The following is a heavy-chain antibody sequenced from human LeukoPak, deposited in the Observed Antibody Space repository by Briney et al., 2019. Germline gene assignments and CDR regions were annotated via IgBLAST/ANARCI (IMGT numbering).Heavy chain of an antibody. CDR1: GFTFSSYG. CDR3: AKGRNYYDSSGRYPSDY. D-gene: IGHD3-22*01. V-gene: IGHV3-30*18. Sequence: GGSLRPSCAASGFTFSSYGMQWVRQAPGKGLEWVADISYDGRSEYYTDSVKGRFTISRDNSKNTLYLQMNSLRAEDTAVYYCAKGRNYYDSSGRYPSDYWGQGTLVTVSS. CDR2: ISYDGRSE. J-gene: IGHJ4*02.